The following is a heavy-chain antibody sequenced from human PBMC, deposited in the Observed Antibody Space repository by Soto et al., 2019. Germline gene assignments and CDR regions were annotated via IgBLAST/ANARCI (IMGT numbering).Heavy chain of an antibody. CDR2: IYYSGST. J-gene: IGHJ4*02. CDR3: ARHSGSGSYYACYYFDY. V-gene: IGHV4-59*08. CDR1: GGSISSYY. D-gene: IGHD3-10*01. Sequence: QVQLQESGPGLVKPSETLSLTCTVSGGSISSYYWSWIRQPPGKGLEWIGYIYYSGSTNYNPSLRSRVTLSVDTSKNQFSLKLSSVTAADTAVYYCARHSGSGSYYACYYFDYWGQGTLVTVSS.